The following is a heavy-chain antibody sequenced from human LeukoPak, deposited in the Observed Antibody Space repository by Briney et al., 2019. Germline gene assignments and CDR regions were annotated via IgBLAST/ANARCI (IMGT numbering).Heavy chain of an antibody. J-gene: IGHJ4*02. D-gene: IGHD3-10*01. CDR3: ATQGRLLWFGELLPTRY. CDR2: FDREHGET. V-gene: IGHV1-24*01. CDR1: GYALSELS. Sequence: ASVKVSCKVSGYALSELSIHWVRQAPGKGLERMGGFDREHGETIYAQKFQGRATMTEETSTDTVYMELSSLRSEDTAVYYCATQGRLLWFGELLPTRYWGQGTLVTVSS.